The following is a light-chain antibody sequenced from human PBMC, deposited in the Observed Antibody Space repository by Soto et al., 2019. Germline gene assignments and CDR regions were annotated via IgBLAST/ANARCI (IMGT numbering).Light chain of an antibody. V-gene: IGKV1-8*01. J-gene: IGKJ1*01. Sequence: IRMTQSPSSFSASTGDRVTITCRASQVISSYLAWYQQKPGKAPKLLIYDASSLEGGAPSRFSGSGSGTDFTLTISRLHPDDVASYYCQQYNSSWTCGQGTKGDIK. CDR2: DAS. CDR3: QQYNSSWT. CDR1: QVISSY.